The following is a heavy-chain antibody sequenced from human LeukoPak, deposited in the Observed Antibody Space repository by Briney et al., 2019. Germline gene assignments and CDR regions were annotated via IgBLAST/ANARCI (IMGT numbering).Heavy chain of an antibody. J-gene: IGHJ4*02. Sequence: GGSLRLSCAASGFTFDDYAMHWVRQAPGKGLEWVSGISWNSGSIGYADSVKGRFTISRDNAKNSLYLQMNSLRAEDTALYYCAKAPDSGYDSDFDYWGQGTLVTVSS. V-gene: IGHV3-9*01. CDR1: GFTFDDYA. D-gene: IGHD5-12*01. CDR3: AKAPDSGYDSDFDY. CDR2: ISWNSGSI.